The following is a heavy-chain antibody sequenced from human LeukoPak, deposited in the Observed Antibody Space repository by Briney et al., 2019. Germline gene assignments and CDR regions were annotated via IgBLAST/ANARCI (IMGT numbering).Heavy chain of an antibody. CDR1: GFSVTNNY. CDR2: INSDGSST. Sequence: GGSLRLSCAVSGFSVTNNYMSWVRRAPGKGLVWVSRINSDGSSTNYADSVKGRLTISRDNSRNTLYLQINSLRAEDTAVYYCAKGPKYDFWSGTRDYYFDYWGQGTLVTVPS. V-gene: IGHV3-53*01. CDR3: AKGPKYDFWSGTRDYYFDY. J-gene: IGHJ4*02. D-gene: IGHD3-3*01.